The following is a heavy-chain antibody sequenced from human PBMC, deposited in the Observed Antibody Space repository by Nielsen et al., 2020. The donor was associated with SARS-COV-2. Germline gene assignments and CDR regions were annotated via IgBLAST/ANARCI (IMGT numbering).Heavy chain of an antibody. V-gene: IGHV4-34*01. CDR2: INHSGDT. Sequence: SETLSLTCVVYGGSLSGFQWKWIRQPPGKGLEWIAQINHSGDTKHNPSLKSRVTISVDTSKNQFSLKLSSVTAADTAVYYCVYSSSSATYYYYMDVWGKGTAVTVSS. CDR3: VYSSSSATYYYYMDV. J-gene: IGHJ6*03. CDR1: GGSLSGFQ. D-gene: IGHD6-6*01.